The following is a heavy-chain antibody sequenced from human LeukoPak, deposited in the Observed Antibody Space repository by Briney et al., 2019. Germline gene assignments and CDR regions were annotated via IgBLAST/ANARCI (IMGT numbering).Heavy chain of an antibody. D-gene: IGHD3-3*01. CDR1: GFAFSSYT. V-gene: IGHV3-48*02. Sequence: GGSLRLSCAASGFAFSSYTMNWVRQAPGKGLEWVSYISRSGSTIYYADSVKGRFTISRDNAKNSLYLQMNSLRDEDTAMYHCARGVDYWGQGTLVTVSS. J-gene: IGHJ4*02. CDR2: ISRSGSTI. CDR3: ARGVDY.